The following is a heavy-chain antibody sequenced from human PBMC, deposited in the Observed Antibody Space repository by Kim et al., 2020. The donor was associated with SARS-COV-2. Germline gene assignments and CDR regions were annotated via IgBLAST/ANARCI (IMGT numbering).Heavy chain of an antibody. J-gene: IGHJ5*02. CDR2: MSFDERNI. CDR1: GISFNFYG. CDR3: AKDVYYGSETKNNLANWLDP. V-gene: IGHV3-30*18. Sequence: GGSLRLSCAASGISFNFYGVHWIRQAPGKGLEWVAAMSFDERNIFYVDSVKGRFTISKDSSKNTVYLQMDSLRPEDTALYYCAKDVYYGSETKNNLANWLDPWGQGTLVTVAS. D-gene: IGHD3-10*01.